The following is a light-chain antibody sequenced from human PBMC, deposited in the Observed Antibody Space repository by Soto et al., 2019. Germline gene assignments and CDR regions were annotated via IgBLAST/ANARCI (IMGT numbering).Light chain of an antibody. CDR1: QSISRY. V-gene: IGKV3-20*01. J-gene: IGKJ1*01. Sequence: MVFTQSTGTQSLCPRERTTQSCRASQSISRYLAWYQQKPGQGPRLLIYGASSRATGTPDRFSGSGSGTDFTLTINRLEPEDFALYYCQQYGSSPPTFGQGTEVDIK. CDR2: GAS. CDR3: QQYGSSPPT.